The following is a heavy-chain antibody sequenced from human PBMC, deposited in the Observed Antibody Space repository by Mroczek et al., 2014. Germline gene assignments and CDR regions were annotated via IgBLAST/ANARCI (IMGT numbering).Heavy chain of an antibody. V-gene: IGHV4-31*03. D-gene: IGHD4-23*01. Sequence: QVQLCSLGPGTGEAFTDPVPHLHCLWWLHQQWWLRTGAGSPXPRKGLEWIGYIYYSGSTYYNPSLKSRVTISVDTSKNRFSLKLSSVTAADTAVYYCARDTVAHYYYYGMDVWGQGTTVTVSS. J-gene: IGHJ6*02. CDR1: WLHQQWWLRT. CDR3: ARDTVAHYYYYGMDV. CDR2: IYYSGST.